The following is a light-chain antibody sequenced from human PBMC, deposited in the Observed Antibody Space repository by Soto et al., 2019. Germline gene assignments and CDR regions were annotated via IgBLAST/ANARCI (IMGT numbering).Light chain of an antibody. CDR2: EVT. CDR3: SSFTSSSTVV. J-gene: IGLJ2*01. Sequence: QTVVTQPASVSGSPGQSITISCTGTSSDVGIYKYVSWYQQHPGKAPNLMIYEVTNRPSGVSDRFSGSKSGNTASLTISGLQAEDEADYYCSSFTSSSTVVFGGGTKLTVL. V-gene: IGLV2-14*01. CDR1: SSDVGIYKY.